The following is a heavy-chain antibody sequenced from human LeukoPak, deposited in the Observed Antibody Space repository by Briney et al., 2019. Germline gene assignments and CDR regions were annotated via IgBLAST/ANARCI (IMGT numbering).Heavy chain of an antibody. D-gene: IGHD6-13*01. V-gene: IGHV4-39*01. CDR3: ARRGITYSSSFFEF. CDR2: IFYSGST. Sequence: SETLSLTCTVSGGSISGGKDFWGWIRQPPGKGLEWIGSIFYSGSTYYNPSLKSRVTISVDTSRNEFSLKVMSATVADTAVYYCARRGITYSSSFFEFWGQGALVTVFS. J-gene: IGHJ4*02. CDR1: GGSISGGKDF.